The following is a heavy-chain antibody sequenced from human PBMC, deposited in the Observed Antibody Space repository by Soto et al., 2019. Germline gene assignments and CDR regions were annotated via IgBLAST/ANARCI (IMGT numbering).Heavy chain of an antibody. CDR1: GFTFNKAW. Sequence: PGGSLRLSCAASGFTFNKAWMSWVRQAPGRGLEWVGRIKSRSHGETIEYAAPVRGRFIISRDDSENTLYLQMNRLRTEDTGVYHCLTLGEVIVEYWGRGTLVTVSS. D-gene: IGHD3-16*02. V-gene: IGHV3-15*01. J-gene: IGHJ4*02. CDR3: LTLGEVIVEY. CDR2: IKSRSHGETI.